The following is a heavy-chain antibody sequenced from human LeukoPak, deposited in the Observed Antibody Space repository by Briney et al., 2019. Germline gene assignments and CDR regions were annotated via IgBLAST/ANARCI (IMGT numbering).Heavy chain of an antibody. D-gene: IGHD1-26*01. V-gene: IGHV1-69*13. CDR2: IIPIFGTA. CDR3: ARGRPGWEPPDDY. CDR1: GGTFSSYA. J-gene: IGHJ4*02. Sequence: ASVKVSCKASGGTFSSYAISWVRQAPGQGLEWMGGIIPIFGTANYAQKFQGRVTITADESTSTAYMELSSLRSEDTAAYYCARGRPGWEPPDDYWGQGTLVTVSS.